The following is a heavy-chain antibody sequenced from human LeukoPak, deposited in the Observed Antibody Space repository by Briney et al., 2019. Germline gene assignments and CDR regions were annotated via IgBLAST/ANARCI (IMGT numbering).Heavy chain of an antibody. CDR3: AGAWMGYCSGGSCQILGY. CDR1: GFTFSSYE. Sequence: PGGSLRLSCAASGFTFSSYEMNWVRQAPGKGLEWVSSISSSSSYIYYADSVKGRFTISRDNAKNSLYLQMNSLRAEDTAVYYCAGAWMGYCSGGSCQILGYWGQGTLVTVSS. CDR2: ISSSSSYI. J-gene: IGHJ4*02. V-gene: IGHV3-21*01. D-gene: IGHD2-15*01.